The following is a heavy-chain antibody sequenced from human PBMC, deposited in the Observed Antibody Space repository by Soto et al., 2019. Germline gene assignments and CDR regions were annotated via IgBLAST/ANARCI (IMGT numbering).Heavy chain of an antibody. CDR2: ISGSGGST. J-gene: IGHJ1*01. CDR3: AKEYCGGDCYSAYFQH. D-gene: IGHD2-21*02. V-gene: IGHV3-23*01. Sequence: GGSLRLSCAASGFTFSSYAMSWVRQAPVKGLEWVSAISGSGGSTYYADSVKGRFTISRDNSKNTLYLQMNSLRAEDTAVYYCAKEYCGGDCYSAYFQHWGQGTLVTVSS. CDR1: GFTFSSYA.